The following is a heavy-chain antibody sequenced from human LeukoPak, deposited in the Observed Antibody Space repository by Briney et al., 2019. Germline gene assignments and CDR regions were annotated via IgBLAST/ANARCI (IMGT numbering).Heavy chain of an antibody. CDR2: INHSGST. CDR3: AREYSSGWPYIDY. V-gene: IGHV4-34*01. J-gene: IGHJ4*02. Sequence: SETLSLTCAVYGGSFSGYYWSWIRQPPGQGLEWIGEINHSGSTNYNPSLKSRVTISVDTSKNQFSLKLSSVTAADTAVYYCAREYSSGWPYIDYWGQGTLVTVSS. D-gene: IGHD6-19*01. CDR1: GGSFSGYY.